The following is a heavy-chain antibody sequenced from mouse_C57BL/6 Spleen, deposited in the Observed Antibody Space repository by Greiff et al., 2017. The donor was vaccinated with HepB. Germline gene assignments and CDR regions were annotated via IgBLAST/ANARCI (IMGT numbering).Heavy chain of an antibody. CDR3: ARKEGYYGSSYGTFDY. CDR2: IYPGGGYT. Sequence: QVQLKQSGAELVRPGTSVKMSCKASGYTFTNYWIGWAKQRPGHGLEWIGDIYPGGGYTNYNEKFKGKATLTDDKSSSTAYMQFSSLTSEDSAIYYCARKEGYYGSSYGTFDYWGQGTTLTVSS. CDR1: GYTFTNYW. V-gene: IGHV1-63*01. J-gene: IGHJ2*01. D-gene: IGHD1-1*01.